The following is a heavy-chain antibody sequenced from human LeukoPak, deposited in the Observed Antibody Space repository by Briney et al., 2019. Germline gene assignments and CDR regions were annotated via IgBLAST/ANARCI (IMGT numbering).Heavy chain of an antibody. CDR3: ARGRTAYSSSWYNWFDP. Sequence: KPSETLSLTCAVYGGSFSGYYWSWIRQPPGKGLERIGEINHSGSSNYNPSLKSRVTISVDTSKNQFSLKLHSATAADTAVYYCARGRTAYSSSWYNWFDPWGQGTLVTVSS. J-gene: IGHJ5*02. V-gene: IGHV4-34*01. CDR2: INHSGSS. D-gene: IGHD6-13*01. CDR1: GGSFSGYY.